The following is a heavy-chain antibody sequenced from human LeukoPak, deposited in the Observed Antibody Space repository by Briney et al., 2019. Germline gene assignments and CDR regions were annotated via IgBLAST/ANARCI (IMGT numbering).Heavy chain of an antibody. J-gene: IGHJ4*02. CDR2: LYYSGST. CDR1: GGSISSSYY. V-gene: IGHV4-39*01. CDR3: ARHSAAYCGGDRYSPLPFDY. Sequence: SETLSLTCTVSGGSISSSYYWGWIRQPPGKGLEWIGSLYYSGSTYYNPSLKSRVTISVDTSKKKISLKVSSVTAADTAVYYCARHSAAYCGGDRYSPLPFDYWGQGTQVIVSS. D-gene: IGHD2-21*02.